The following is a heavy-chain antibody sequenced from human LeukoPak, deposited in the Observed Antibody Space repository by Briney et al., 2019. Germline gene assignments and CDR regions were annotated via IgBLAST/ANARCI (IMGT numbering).Heavy chain of an antibody. D-gene: IGHD3-16*02. CDR2: VHYSGNT. CDR1: SNXY. CDR3: TKDNGNYRTDS. Sequence: SNXYWXWIRQPGGKGLEWIWTVHYSGNTHYNPSLKSRTTLSVDTSRNQFSLRLSSVTAADTALYYCTKDNGNYRTDSWGQGTLVTVSS. J-gene: IGHJ5*01. V-gene: IGHV4-39*02.